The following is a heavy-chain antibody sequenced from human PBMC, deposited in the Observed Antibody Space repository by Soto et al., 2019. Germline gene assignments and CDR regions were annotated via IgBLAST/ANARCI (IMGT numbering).Heavy chain of an antibody. CDR1: GFSLSTAGLG. D-gene: IGHD6-19*01. CDR3: AHRDSGWYFFDY. Sequence: QITLKESGPTLVRPTQTLTLTCTFSGFSLSTAGLGVGWIRQPPRKALEWLALIYWNDHKRYSPSLKARLTVTKDTSQDQVVVTMTNMAPVDTATYYCAHRDSGWYFFDYWGQGTLVIV. J-gene: IGHJ4*02. V-gene: IGHV2-5*01. CDR2: IYWNDHK.